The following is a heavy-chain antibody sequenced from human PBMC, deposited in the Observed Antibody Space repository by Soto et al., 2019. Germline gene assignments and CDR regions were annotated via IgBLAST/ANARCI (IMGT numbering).Heavy chain of an antibody. CDR2: ISSSSSTI. CDR3: ARDYNWNYYYYGMDV. Sequence: EVQLVESGGGLVQPGGSLRLSCAASGFTFSSYSMNWVRQAPGKGLEWVSYISSSSSTIYYADSVKGRFTISRDNAKNSLYLQMNSLRDEDTAVYYCARDYNWNYYYYGMDVWGQGTTVTVSS. CDR1: GFTFSSYS. V-gene: IGHV3-48*02. J-gene: IGHJ6*02. D-gene: IGHD1-20*01.